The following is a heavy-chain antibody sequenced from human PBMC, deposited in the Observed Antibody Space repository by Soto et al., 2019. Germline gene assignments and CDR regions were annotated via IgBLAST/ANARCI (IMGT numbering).Heavy chain of an antibody. CDR2: ISSSSSTI. Sequence: GGSLRLSCAASGFTFSSYSMNWVRQAPGKGLEWVSYISSSSSTIYYADSVKGRFTISRDNAKNSLYLQMNSLRDEDTAVYYCASAISGSYFPSWFDPWGQGTLVTVSS. D-gene: IGHD1-26*01. CDR1: GFTFSSYS. CDR3: ASAISGSYFPSWFDP. J-gene: IGHJ5*02. V-gene: IGHV3-48*02.